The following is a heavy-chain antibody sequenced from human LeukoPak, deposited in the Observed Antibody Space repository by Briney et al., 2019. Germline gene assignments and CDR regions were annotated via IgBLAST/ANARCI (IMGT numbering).Heavy chain of an antibody. CDR2: INPNSGGT. Sequence: ASVKVSCKASRYTFTGYYMHWVRQAPGQGLEWMGWINPNSGGTNYAQKFQGRVTMTRDTSISTAYMELSRLRSDDTAVYYCARGEQLVDYYYYMDVWGKGTTVTVSS. CDR1: RYTFTGYY. D-gene: IGHD6-6*01. J-gene: IGHJ6*03. V-gene: IGHV1-2*02. CDR3: ARGEQLVDYYYYMDV.